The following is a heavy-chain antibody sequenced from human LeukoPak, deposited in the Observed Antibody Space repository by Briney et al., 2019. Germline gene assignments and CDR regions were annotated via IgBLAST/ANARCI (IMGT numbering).Heavy chain of an antibody. J-gene: IGHJ6*02. CDR1: GFPFSSYP. CDR2: ITASGDST. D-gene: IGHD3-22*01. V-gene: IGHV3-23*01. Sequence: GGSLRLSCAGTGFPFSSYPISWVRQPPGKGLEWVSAITASGDSTYSADSVKGRFTISRDNSKNTLYLQMNSLRAEDTAVYYCAKAVLKYDSSGYYYYYYGMDVWGQGTTVTVSS. CDR3: AKAVLKYDSSGYYYYYYGMDV.